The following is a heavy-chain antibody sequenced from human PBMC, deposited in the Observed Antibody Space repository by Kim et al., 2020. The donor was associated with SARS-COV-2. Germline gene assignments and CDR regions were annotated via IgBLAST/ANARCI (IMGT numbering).Heavy chain of an antibody. D-gene: IGHD1-26*01. J-gene: IGHJ4*01. CDR1: GFTFSSYG. CDR2: ISYDGSNK. V-gene: IGHV3-30*18. Sequence: GGSLRLSCAASGFTFSSYGMHWVRQAPGKGLEWVAVISYDGSNKYYADSVKGRFTISRDNSKNTLFLHMNSLRPDDTALYYCAKDLWEGDGGNQVDYWG. CDR3: AKDLWEGDGGNQVDY.